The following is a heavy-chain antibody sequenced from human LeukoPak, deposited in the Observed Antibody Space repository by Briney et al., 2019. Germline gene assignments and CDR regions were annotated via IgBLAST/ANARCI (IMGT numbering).Heavy chain of an antibody. CDR2: ISAYNGNT. CDR1: VYTFTSYG. D-gene: IGHD3-10*01. CDR3: ARHIQAYYYGSGSQYDY. J-gene: IGHJ4*02. V-gene: IGHV1-18*01. Sequence: ASVKVSCKASVYTFTSYGISWVRQAPGQGLEWMGWISAYNGNTNYAQKLQGRVTMTTDTSTSTAYMELRSLRSDDTAVYYCARHIQAYYYGSGSQYDYWGQGTLVTVSS.